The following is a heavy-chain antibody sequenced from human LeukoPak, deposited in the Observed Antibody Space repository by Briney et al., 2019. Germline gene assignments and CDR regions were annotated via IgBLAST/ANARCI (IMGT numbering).Heavy chain of an antibody. V-gene: IGHV1-69*05. Sequence: ASVKVSCKASGGTFSSYTISWVRQAPGQGLEWMGGITPIFGKTNYAQKFQGRLTITTDESTSTAYMELRSLRFEDTAVYYCARDILPSYSGYDRTLPDYWGQGTLVTVSS. CDR1: GGTFSSYT. D-gene: IGHD5-12*01. CDR2: ITPIFGKT. J-gene: IGHJ4*02. CDR3: ARDILPSYSGYDRTLPDY.